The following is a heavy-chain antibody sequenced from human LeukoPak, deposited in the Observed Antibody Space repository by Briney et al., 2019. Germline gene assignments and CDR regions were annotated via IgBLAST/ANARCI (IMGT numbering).Heavy chain of an antibody. J-gene: IGHJ4*02. Sequence: SETLSLTCAVSGGSISSSNWWSWVRQPPGKGLEWIGEIYHSGSTNYNPSLKSRVTISVDKSKNQFSLKLSSVTAADTAVYYCARDGDSSGYYVDYWGQGTLVTVSS. D-gene: IGHD3-22*01. V-gene: IGHV4-4*02. CDR3: ARDGDSSGYYVDY. CDR1: GGSISSSNW. CDR2: IYHSGST.